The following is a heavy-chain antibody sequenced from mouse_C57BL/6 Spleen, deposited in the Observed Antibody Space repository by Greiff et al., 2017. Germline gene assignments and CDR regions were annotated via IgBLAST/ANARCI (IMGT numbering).Heavy chain of an antibody. Sequence: QVQLQQPGAELVKPGASVKLSCKASGYTFTSYWMHWVKQRPGRGLEWIGRIDPNSGGTKYNEKFKSKATLTVTKPSSAPYIQLSSLTSVDSAVYECARDFYYGISHWYFDVGGTGTTVTVSS. V-gene: IGHV1-72*01. D-gene: IGHD1-1*01. CDR1: GYTFTSYW. J-gene: IGHJ1*03. CDR3: ARDFYYGISHWYFDV. CDR2: IDPNSGGT.